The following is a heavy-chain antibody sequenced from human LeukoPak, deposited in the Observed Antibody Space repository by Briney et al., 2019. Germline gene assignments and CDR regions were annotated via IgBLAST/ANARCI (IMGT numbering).Heavy chain of an antibody. Sequence: KASETLSLTCTVSGGSISSSSYYWGWIRQPPGKGLEWIGSIYYSGSTYYNPSLKSRVTISVDTSKNQFSLKLSSVTAADTAVYYCAMGSYYYGSGNQNDYWGQGTLVTVSS. J-gene: IGHJ4*02. CDR3: AMGSYYYGSGNQNDY. CDR2: IYYSGST. V-gene: IGHV4-39*07. D-gene: IGHD3-10*01. CDR1: GGSISSSSYY.